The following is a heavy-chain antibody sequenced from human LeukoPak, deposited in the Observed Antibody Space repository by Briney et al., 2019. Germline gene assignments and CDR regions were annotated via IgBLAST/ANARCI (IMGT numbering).Heavy chain of an antibody. CDR3: AKGTYYGDYSFDY. Sequence: PGRSLRLSCAASGFTFDDYAMHWVRHAPGKGLEWVSCISWNSGSIGYADSVKGRFTISRDNAKNSLYLQMNSLRAEDTALYYCAKGTYYGDYSFDYWGQGTLVTVSS. CDR1: GFTFDDYA. V-gene: IGHV3-9*01. D-gene: IGHD4-17*01. J-gene: IGHJ4*02. CDR2: ISWNSGSI.